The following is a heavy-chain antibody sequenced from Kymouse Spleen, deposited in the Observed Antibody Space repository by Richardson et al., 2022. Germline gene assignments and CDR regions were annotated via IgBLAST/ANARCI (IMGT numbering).Heavy chain of an antibody. V-gene: IGHV3-23*04. CDR2: ISGSGGST. Sequence: EVQLVESGGGLVQPGGSLRLSCAASGFTFSSYAMSWVRQAPGKGLEWVSAISGSGGSTYYADSVKGRFTISRDNSKNTLYLQMNSLRAEDTAVYYCAKDIPRITMVRGAFNWFDPWGQGTLVTVSS. D-gene: IGHD3-10*01. CDR1: GFTFSSYA. J-gene: IGHJ5*02. CDR3: AKDIPRITMVRGAFNWFDP.